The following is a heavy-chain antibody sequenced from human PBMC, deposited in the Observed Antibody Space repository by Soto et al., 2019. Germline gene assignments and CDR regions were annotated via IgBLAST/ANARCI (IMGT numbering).Heavy chain of an antibody. CDR1: GGSFSGYF. Sequence: SETLSLTCAVYGGSFSGYFWSWIRQPPGKGLEWIGEIFHGGSTNYSPSLKSRVTISVDTSKNQFSLELSSATAADTAVYYCARHHYDSNTFYYFFDYWGQGTLVTVSS. V-gene: IGHV4-34*12. J-gene: IGHJ4*02. CDR2: IFHGGST. D-gene: IGHD3-22*01. CDR3: ARHHYDSNTFYYFFDY.